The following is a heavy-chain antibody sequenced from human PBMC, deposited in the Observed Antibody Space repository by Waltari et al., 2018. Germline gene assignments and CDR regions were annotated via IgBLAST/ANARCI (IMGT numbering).Heavy chain of an antibody. V-gene: IGHV1-69*09. J-gene: IGHJ4*02. CDR3: ARDMSSSFYY. Sequence: QVQLVQSGAEVKKPGSSVKVSCTASGCTFSSYAISWVRQAPGQGLEWMGRINPILGIANYAQKFQGRVTITADKSTSTAYMELSSLRSEDTAVYYCARDMSSSFYYWGQGTLVTVSS. CDR1: GCTFSSYA. CDR2: INPILGIA. D-gene: IGHD6-13*01.